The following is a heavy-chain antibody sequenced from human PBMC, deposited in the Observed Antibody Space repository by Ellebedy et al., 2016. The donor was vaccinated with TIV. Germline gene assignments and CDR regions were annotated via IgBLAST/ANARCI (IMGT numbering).Heavy chain of an antibody. CDR1: GYTFSSFF. D-gene: IGHD6-19*01. Sequence: AASVKVSCKASGYTFSSFFMHWVRQAPGQGLEWMGIINPSGGSTTYTQKLQGRVTMTRDTSTRTVYMELSSLRSEDTAVYYCARSRSSGRLHTPDYWGQGLLVTVSS. J-gene: IGHJ4*02. CDR2: INPSGGST. V-gene: IGHV1-46*04. CDR3: ARSRSSGRLHTPDY.